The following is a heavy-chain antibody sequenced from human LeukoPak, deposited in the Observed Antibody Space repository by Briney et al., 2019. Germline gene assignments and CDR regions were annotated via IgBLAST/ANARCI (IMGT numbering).Heavy chain of an antibody. D-gene: IGHD5-24*01. CDR3: ARDTDGYNLDHYFDY. CDR2: TKQDGSEK. V-gene: IGHV3-7*01. Sequence: PGGSLRLSCAASGFTFSSYWMSWVRQAPGKGLEWVANTKQDGSEKYYVDSVKGRFTISRDNAKNSLYLQMNSLRAEDTAVYYCARDTDGYNLDHYFDYWGQGTLVTVSS. J-gene: IGHJ4*02. CDR1: GFTFSSYW.